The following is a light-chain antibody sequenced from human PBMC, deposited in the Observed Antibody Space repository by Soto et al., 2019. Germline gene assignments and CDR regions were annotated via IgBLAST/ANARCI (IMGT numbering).Light chain of an antibody. CDR3: QSYDSSNHVV. J-gene: IGLJ2*01. CDR2: EDN. V-gene: IGLV6-57*01. Sequence: NFMLTQPHSVSESPGKTVTISCTRSSGSIASNYVQWYQQRPGSSPTTVIYEDNQRPSGVPDRFSGSIDSSSNSASLTISGRKTEDEADYYCQSYDSSNHVVFGGGTKRTVL. CDR1: SGSIASNY.